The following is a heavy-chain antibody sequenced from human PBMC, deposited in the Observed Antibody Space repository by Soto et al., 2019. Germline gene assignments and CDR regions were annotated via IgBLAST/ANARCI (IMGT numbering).Heavy chain of an antibody. CDR2: IYSGSNT. CDR3: ARDIARDDYYFYGLDV. CDR1: GFTVSSNY. V-gene: IGHV3-53*04. J-gene: IGHJ6*01. Sequence: EVQLVESGGGLVPPGVSLRLSCEASGFTVSSNYMSWVRQAPGTGLEWVAAIYSGSNTYYADSVKGRFTLSRHKSKNLLYLQMEGLRPEDTAVYYCARDIARDDYYFYGLDVWGQGPTVTVSS. D-gene: IGHD2-15*01.